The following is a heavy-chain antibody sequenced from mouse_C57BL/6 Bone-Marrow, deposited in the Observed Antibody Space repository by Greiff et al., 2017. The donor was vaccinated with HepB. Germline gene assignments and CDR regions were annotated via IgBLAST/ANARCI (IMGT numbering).Heavy chain of an antibody. CDR2: ISSGSSTT. CDR3: ARDRGDY. Sequence: EVKLMESGGGLVKPGGSLKLSCAASGFTFSDYGMHWVRQAPEKGLEWVAYISSGSSTTYYADTVKGRFTISRDNAKNTLFLQMTSLRSEDTAMYYCARDRGDYWGEGTTLTVSS. CDR1: GFTFSDYG. D-gene: IGHD2-14*01. J-gene: IGHJ2*01. V-gene: IGHV5-17*01.